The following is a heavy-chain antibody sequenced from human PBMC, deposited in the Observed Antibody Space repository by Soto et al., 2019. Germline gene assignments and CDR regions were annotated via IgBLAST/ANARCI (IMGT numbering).Heavy chain of an antibody. J-gene: IGHJ4*02. CDR3: AKDGNWLDVYFDV. CDR2: SSASGRSR. D-gene: IGHD6-19*01. Sequence: GWSLRLSCVASGIELSNYAMSWVRQAPGKGLEWVSISSASGRSRYHADSVKGRFTISRDNSKNTLYLHMTNLRAEDTAVYYCAKDGNWLDVYFDVWGQGTPVTVSS. CDR1: GIELSNYA. V-gene: IGHV3-23*01.